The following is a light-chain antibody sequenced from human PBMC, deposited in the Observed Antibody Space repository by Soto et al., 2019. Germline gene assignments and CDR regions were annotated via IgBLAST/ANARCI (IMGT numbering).Light chain of an antibody. J-gene: IGKJ1*01. CDR2: DAS. Sequence: ETVLTQSPATLSLSPGARGPLSCRASQSVSSNLAWYQQKPGQAPRLLIYDASNRATGIPARFSGSGSGTDFTLTISSLEPEDFAVYYCQQRSNWSWTFGQGTKVDIK. CDR1: QSVSSN. CDR3: QQRSNWSWT. V-gene: IGKV3-11*01.